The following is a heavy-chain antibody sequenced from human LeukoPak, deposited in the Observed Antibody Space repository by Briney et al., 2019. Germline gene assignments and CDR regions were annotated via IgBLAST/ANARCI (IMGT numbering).Heavy chain of an antibody. J-gene: IGHJ4*02. CDR2: ISGSGGST. V-gene: IGHV3-23*01. CDR3: AIRRSQNRPFDY. D-gene: IGHD1-14*01. CDR1: GFTFSSYA. Sequence: GGSLRLSCAASGFTFSSYAMSWVRQAPGKGLEWVSAISGSGGSTYYADSVKGRFTISRDNSKNTLYLQMNSPRAEDTAVYYCAIRRSQNRPFDYWGQGTLVTVSS.